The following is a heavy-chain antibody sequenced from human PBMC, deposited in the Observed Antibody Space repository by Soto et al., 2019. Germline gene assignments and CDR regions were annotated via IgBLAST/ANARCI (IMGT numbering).Heavy chain of an antibody. J-gene: IGHJ6*02. CDR2: IYYSGST. CDR1: GGSISSSNYY. CDR3: ARRGYGPGFPYYYGMDV. V-gene: IGHV4-39*01. D-gene: IGHD3-10*01. Sequence: KPSETLSLTCTVSGGSISSSNYYWGWIRQPPGKGLEWIGSIYYSGSTYYNPSLKSRVTISVDTSKNQFSLKLSSVTAADTAVYYCARRGYGPGFPYYYGMDVWGQGTTVTVSS.